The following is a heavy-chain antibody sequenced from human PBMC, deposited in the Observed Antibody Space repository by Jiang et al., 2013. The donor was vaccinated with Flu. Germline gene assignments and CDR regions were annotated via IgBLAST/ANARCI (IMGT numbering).Heavy chain of an antibody. D-gene: IGHD3-22*01. V-gene: IGHV1-69*01. CDR2: IIPIFGTA. CDR1: GGTFSSYA. CDR3: ARDASPRPYYYDSRSINDAFDI. J-gene: IGHJ3*02. Sequence: GAEVKKPGSSVKVSCKASGGTFSSYAISWVRQAPGQGLEWMGGIIPIFGTANYAQKFQGRVTITADESTSTAYMELSSLRSEDTAVYYCARDASPRPYYYDSRSINDAFDIWGQGTMVTVS.